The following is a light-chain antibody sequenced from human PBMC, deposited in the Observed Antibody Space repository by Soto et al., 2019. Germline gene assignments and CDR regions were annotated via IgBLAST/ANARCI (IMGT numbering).Light chain of an antibody. Sequence: DIQMTQSPSSLSASVGDRVTITCRASRGIEKFVAWYRQHPGKDPTDLMHAASMLESGVPSRFSGSASGTEFNLTISGLQSEDFATYFCQQYHSPPGTFGQGTKVEIK. CDR1: RGIEKF. V-gene: IGKV1-27*01. CDR3: QQYHSPPGT. J-gene: IGKJ1*01. CDR2: AAS.